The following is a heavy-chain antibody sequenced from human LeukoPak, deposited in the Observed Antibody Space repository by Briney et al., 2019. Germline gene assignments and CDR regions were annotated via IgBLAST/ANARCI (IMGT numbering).Heavy chain of an antibody. CDR3: ARDVRWLRFVFDY. V-gene: IGHV3-48*02. CDR2: ISSSSTTI. J-gene: IGHJ4*02. Sequence: GGSLILSCAASGFTFSSYSMNWVRQAPGKGLEWLSYISSSSTTIYYADSVKGRFTISRDNAKNSLFLQMNSLRDEDTAVYYCARDVRWLRFVFDYWGQGTLVTVSS. D-gene: IGHD5-12*01. CDR1: GFTFSSYS.